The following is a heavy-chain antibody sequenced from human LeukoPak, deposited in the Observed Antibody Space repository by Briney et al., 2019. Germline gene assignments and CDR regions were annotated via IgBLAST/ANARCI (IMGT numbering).Heavy chain of an antibody. CDR1: GFTFSSYA. CDR2: VSAAGSNK. J-gene: IGHJ4*02. CDR3: GSGNSIDY. V-gene: IGHV3-30-3*01. D-gene: IGHD2-2*01. Sequence: GGSLRLSCAASGFTFSSYAMHWVRQAPGKGLEWVAVVSAAGSNKYYVDSVKGRFTISRDNSRNIVYLQMNSLRAEDTAVYYCGSGNSIDYWGQGTLVTVSS.